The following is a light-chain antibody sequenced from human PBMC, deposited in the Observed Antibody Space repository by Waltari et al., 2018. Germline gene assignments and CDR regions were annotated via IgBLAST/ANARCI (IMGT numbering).Light chain of an antibody. CDR2: AAS. CDR1: QSISTY. J-gene: IGKJ3*01. V-gene: IGKV1-17*01. CDR3: QQLNSYPCT. Sequence: DIQMTQTPSSLSASVGDRVTNTCRASQSISTYLNWYQQKPGEAPKLLIYAASSLQSGVPSRFSGSGSGTEFTLTISSLQPEDFATYYCQQLNSYPCTFGPGTKVDIK.